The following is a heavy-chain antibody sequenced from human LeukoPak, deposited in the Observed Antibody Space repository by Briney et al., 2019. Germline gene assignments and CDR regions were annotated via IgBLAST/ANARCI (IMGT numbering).Heavy chain of an antibody. V-gene: IGHV4-38-2*02. Sequence: SETLSLTCSVSGYSISSGYYWGWIRQPPGKGLEWIGSIDHSGNTYSNPSLKSRVTISVVTSKNQFSLKLSSVTAADAAVYYCARGRRGSGWTDYWGQGTLVTVSS. CDR3: ARGRRGSGWTDY. J-gene: IGHJ4*02. CDR1: GYSISSGYY. D-gene: IGHD6-19*01. CDR2: IDHSGNT.